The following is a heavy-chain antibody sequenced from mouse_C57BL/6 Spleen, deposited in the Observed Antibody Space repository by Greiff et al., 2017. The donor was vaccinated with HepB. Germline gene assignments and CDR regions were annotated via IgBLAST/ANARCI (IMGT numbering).Heavy chain of an antibody. CDR1: GFTFSDYG. V-gene: IGHV5-17*01. Sequence: EVQLVESGGGLVKPGGSLKLSCAASGFTFSDYGMHWVRQAPEKGLEWVAYISSGSSTIYYADTVKGRFTISTDNAKNTLFLQMTSLRSEDTAMYYCARNYYGSSENYFDYWGQGTTLTVSS. CDR2: ISSGSSTI. J-gene: IGHJ2*01. D-gene: IGHD1-1*01. CDR3: ARNYYGSSENYFDY.